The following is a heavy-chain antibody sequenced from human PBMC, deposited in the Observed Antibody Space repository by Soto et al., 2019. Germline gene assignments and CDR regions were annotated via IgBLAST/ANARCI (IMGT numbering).Heavy chain of an antibody. J-gene: IGHJ6*03. CDR2: IYYSGST. CDR3: AGASHIVVVPAAIDYYYYMDV. D-gene: IGHD2-2*01. V-gene: IGHV4-31*03. CDR1: GGSIISGGYY. Sequence: SETLSLTCTVAGGSIISGGYYWSWIRQHPGKGLEWIGYIYYSGSTYYNPSLKSRVTISVDTSKNQFSLKLSSVTAADTAVYYCAGASHIVVVPAAIDYYYYMDVWGKGTTVTVSS.